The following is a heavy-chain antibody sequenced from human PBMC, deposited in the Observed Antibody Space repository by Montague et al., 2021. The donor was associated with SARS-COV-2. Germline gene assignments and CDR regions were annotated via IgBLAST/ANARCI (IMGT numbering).Heavy chain of an antibody. V-gene: IGHV4-34*01. J-gene: IGHJ6*03. D-gene: IGHD2-2*02. Sequence: SETLSLTCAVYGGSLSGYYWNWIRQPPGKGLEWIGEINHSGSANYNPSLKRRVTISVDTSKNQFSLKLNSVTAADMAVYYCARLGEGVVPAPILGVGPYYSYFYMDVWGKGATVTVSS. CDR3: ARLGEGVVPAPILGVGPYYSYFYMDV. CDR2: INHSGSA. CDR1: GGSLSGYY.